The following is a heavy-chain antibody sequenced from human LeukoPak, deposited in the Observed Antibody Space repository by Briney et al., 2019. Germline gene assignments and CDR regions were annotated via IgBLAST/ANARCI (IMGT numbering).Heavy chain of an antibody. CDR2: IIPIFGTA. CDR3: ATDSGYDYYYYGMDV. J-gene: IGHJ6*02. Sequence: ASVKVSCKASGGTFSSYAISWVRQAPVQGLKWMGGIIPIFGTANYAQKFQGRVTITADESTSTAYMELSSLRSEDTAVYYCATDSGYDYYYYGMDVWGQGTTVTVSS. V-gene: IGHV1-69*01. D-gene: IGHD5-12*01. CDR1: GGTFSSYA.